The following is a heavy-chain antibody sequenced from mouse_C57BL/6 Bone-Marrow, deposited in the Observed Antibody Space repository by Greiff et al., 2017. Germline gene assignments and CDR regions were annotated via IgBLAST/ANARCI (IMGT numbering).Heavy chain of an antibody. J-gene: IGHJ4*01. Sequence: VQLVESGPGLVAPSQSLSITCTVSGFSLTSYGVHWVRQPPGKGLEWLVVIWSDGSTTYNSALKSRLSISKDNSKSQVFLKMNSLQTADTAMYYCARSYSNYVFYAMDYWGQGTSVTVSS. CDR2: IWSDGST. D-gene: IGHD2-5*01. CDR3: ARSYSNYVFYAMDY. CDR1: GFSLTSYG. V-gene: IGHV2-6*03.